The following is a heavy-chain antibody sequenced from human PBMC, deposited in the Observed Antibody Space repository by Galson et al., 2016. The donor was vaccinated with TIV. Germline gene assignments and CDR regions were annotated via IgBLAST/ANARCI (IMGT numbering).Heavy chain of an antibody. D-gene: IGHD3-22*01. Sequence: SLRLSCAASGFTFSSYSMNWVRQAPGKGLAWVSCISTSSSYRYYADSVKGRFTVSRDNAKNSLYLQMNSLTAEDTAVYFCVRDYTAYDSSGDGFDIWGQGTMVTVSP. J-gene: IGHJ3*02. CDR2: ISTSSSYR. CDR1: GFTFSSYS. CDR3: VRDYTAYDSSGDGFDI. V-gene: IGHV3-21*01.